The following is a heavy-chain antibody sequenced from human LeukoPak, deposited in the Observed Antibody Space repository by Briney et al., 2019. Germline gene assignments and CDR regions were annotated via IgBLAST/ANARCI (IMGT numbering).Heavy chain of an antibody. Sequence: SETLSLTCTVSGGSSSSYYWSWIRQPPGKGLEWIGYIYTSGSTNYNPSLKSRVTISVDTSKNQFSLKLSSVTAADTAVYYCARRSAARIFDYWGQGTLVTVSS. J-gene: IGHJ4*02. CDR1: GGSSSSYY. CDR3: ARRSAARIFDY. V-gene: IGHV4-4*09. D-gene: IGHD1-14*01. CDR2: IYTSGST.